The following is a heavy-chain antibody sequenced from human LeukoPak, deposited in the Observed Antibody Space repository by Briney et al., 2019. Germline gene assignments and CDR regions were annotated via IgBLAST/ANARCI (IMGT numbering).Heavy chain of an antibody. V-gene: IGHV3-23*01. D-gene: IGHD6-13*01. CDR1: GFTFSTYG. CDR2: ISGSGDST. J-gene: IGHJ4*02. Sequence: PGGSLRLSCAAPGFTFSTYGMSWVRQAPGKGLEWVSGISGSGDSTYYADSVKGRFTISRDNSKNTLYLQMNSLRAEDTAVYYCPRKATYSSSWCFDYWGQGTLVTVSS. CDR3: PRKATYSSSWCFDY.